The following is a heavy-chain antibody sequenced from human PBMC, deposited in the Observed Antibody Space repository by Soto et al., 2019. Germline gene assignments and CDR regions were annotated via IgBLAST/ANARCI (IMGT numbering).Heavy chain of an antibody. Sequence: QVQLQQWGAGLLKPSETLSLTCAVYGGSFSGYYWSWIRQPPGKGLEWIGEINHSGSTNYNPSLKSRVTISVDRSKNQFSLKLSSVTAADTAVYYCARGRTRGMDVWGQGPTVTVSS. J-gene: IGHJ6*02. D-gene: IGHD2-8*01. V-gene: IGHV4-34*01. CDR2: INHSGST. CDR1: GGSFSGYY. CDR3: ARGRTRGMDV.